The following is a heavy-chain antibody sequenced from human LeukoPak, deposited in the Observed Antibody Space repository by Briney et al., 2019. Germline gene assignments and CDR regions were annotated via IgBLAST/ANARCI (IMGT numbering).Heavy chain of an antibody. D-gene: IGHD3-9*01. V-gene: IGHV3-15*01. CDR1: GFTFSNAW. CDR2: IKSKTDGGTT. J-gene: IGHJ4*02. Sequence: GGSLRLSCAASGFTFSNAWMSWVRQAPGKGLEWVGRIKSKTDGGTTDYAAPVKGRFTISRDDSKNTLYLQMNSLKTEDTAVYYCTTDSAGYFDWLFDIDYWGQGTLVTVSS. CDR3: TTDSAGYFDWLFDIDY.